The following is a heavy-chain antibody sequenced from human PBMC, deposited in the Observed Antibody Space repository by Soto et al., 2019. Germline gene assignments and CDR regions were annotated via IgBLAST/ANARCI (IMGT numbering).Heavy chain of an antibody. CDR1: GFTLSSYS. CDR3: ARDIIGELGTFDY. V-gene: IGHV3-21*01. D-gene: IGHD1-26*01. Sequence: EVQLVESGGGLVKPGGSLRLSCAASGFTLSSYSMNWVRQAPGKGLEWVSSISGSTSYINYEDSVKGRFTISRDNAKNSLYLQMNSLRAEDTAVYYCARDIIGELGTFDYWGQGTLVTVSS. CDR2: ISGSTSYI. J-gene: IGHJ4*02.